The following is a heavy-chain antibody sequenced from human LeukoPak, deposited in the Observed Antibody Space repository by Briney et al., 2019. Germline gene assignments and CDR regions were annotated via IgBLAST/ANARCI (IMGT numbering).Heavy chain of an antibody. J-gene: IGHJ5*02. D-gene: IGHD5-12*01. V-gene: IGHV4-59*11. CDR1: GGFMTGHY. CDR2: IFSSGST. CDR3: ARAVSGSDYWFDP. Sequence: SETLSLTCNVSGGFMTGHYWTWIRQTPGEGLEWIGCIFSSGSTNHNPSLKSRVTISVDTSKKQFSLNLRSLTAADTAVYYCARAVSGSDYWFDPWGQGTQVTVSS.